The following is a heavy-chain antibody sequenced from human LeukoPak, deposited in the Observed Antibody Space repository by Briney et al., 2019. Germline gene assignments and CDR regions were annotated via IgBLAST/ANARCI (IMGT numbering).Heavy chain of an antibody. CDR3: ARGRAYDSSGYGNDY. V-gene: IGHV4-59*01. D-gene: IGHD3-22*01. J-gene: IGHJ4*02. Sequence: SETLSLTCTVSGGSISSYYWSWIRQPPGKGLEWIGYIYYSGSTNYNPSLKSRVTISVDTSKNQYSLKLSSVTAADTAVYCCARGRAYDSSGYGNDYWGQGTLVTVSS. CDR1: GGSISSYY. CDR2: IYYSGST.